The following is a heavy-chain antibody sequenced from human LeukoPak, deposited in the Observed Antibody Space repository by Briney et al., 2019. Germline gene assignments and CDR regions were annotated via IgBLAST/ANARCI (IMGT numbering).Heavy chain of an antibody. V-gene: IGHV3-7*01. D-gene: IGHD3-3*01. Sequence: GGSLRLSCAASGFTFSSYWMSWVRQAPGKGLEWVANIKQDGSEKYYVDSVKGRFTISRDNAKNSLYLQMNGLRAEDTAVYYCASSITIFGVVRGLDAFDIWGQGTMVTVSS. CDR2: IKQDGSEK. CDR1: GFTFSSYW. J-gene: IGHJ3*02. CDR3: ASSITIFGVVRGLDAFDI.